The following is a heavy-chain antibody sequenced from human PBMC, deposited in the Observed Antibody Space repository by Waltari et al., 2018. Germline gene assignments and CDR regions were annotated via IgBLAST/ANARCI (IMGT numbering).Heavy chain of an antibody. Sequence: QVHLIQSGAEVKKPGSSMKVSCKASGGNFGSYSIAWVRQAGQGLEWLGGIIPIFGTPQYAHNFQGRVTLTADASTTTVYLELSGLRSEDTAIYYCARRNLGFAFDVWGQGTLVIVSS. D-gene: IGHD1-26*01. J-gene: IGHJ3*01. CDR1: GGNFGSYS. V-gene: IGHV1-69*13. CDR3: ARRNLGFAFDV. CDR2: IIPIFGTP.